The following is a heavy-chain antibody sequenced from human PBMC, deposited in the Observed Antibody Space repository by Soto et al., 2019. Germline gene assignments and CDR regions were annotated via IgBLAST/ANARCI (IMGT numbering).Heavy chain of an antibody. Sequence: GASVKVSCKASGYTFTSYDINWVRQATGQGLEWMGWMNPNSGNTGYAQKFQGRVTMTRNTSISTADMELSSLRSEDTAVYYCARGRYSYYDFWSGYSRRRYFDYWGQGTLVTVSS. CDR3: ARGRYSYYDFWSGYSRRRYFDY. CDR2: MNPNSGNT. CDR1: GYTFTSYD. J-gene: IGHJ4*02. D-gene: IGHD3-3*01. V-gene: IGHV1-8*01.